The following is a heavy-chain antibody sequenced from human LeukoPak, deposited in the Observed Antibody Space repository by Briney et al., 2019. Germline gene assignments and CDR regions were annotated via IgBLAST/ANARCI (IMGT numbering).Heavy chain of an antibody. Sequence: SETLSLTCTVSGGSISTSSYYWGWVRQPPGKGLEWIGNIFYSGSTYYSPSLKSRVTISLDASRNQFSLKLNSVTAADTAVYYCARDRGYSYGYWDYWGQGTLVTVSS. CDR3: ARDRGYSYGYWDY. CDR1: GGSISTSSYY. CDR2: IFYSGST. V-gene: IGHV4-39*07. D-gene: IGHD5-18*01. J-gene: IGHJ4*02.